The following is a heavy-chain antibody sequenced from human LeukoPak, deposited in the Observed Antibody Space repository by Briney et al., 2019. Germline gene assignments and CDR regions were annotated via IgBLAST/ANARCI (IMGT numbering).Heavy chain of an antibody. CDR1: GGSINSYY. J-gene: IGHJ4*02. D-gene: IGHD3-16*01. V-gene: IGHV4-59*12. CDR2: IHYSGST. CDR3: ARDSAKLGYFDY. Sequence: SETLSLTCTVSGGSINSYYWSWIRQPPGKGLEWIGYIHYSGSTHYNPSLKSRVTISVDTSKNQVSLKLSSVTAADTAVYYCARDSAKLGYFDYWGQGTLVTVSS.